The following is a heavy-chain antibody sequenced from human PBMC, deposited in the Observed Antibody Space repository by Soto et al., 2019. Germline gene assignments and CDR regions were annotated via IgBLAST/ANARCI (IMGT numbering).Heavy chain of an antibody. CDR3: AKCNRGYDDILTGSGHFDY. D-gene: IGHD3-9*01. CDR2: ISYDGSNK. V-gene: IGHV3-30*18. CDR1: GFTFSSYG. J-gene: IGHJ4*02. Sequence: QVQLVESGGGVVQPGRSLRLSCAASGFTFSSYGMHWVRQAPGKGLEWVAVISYDGSNKYYADSVKGRFTISRDNSKNTLYLQMNSLRAEDTAVYYCAKCNRGYDDILTGSGHFDYWGQGTLVTVSS.